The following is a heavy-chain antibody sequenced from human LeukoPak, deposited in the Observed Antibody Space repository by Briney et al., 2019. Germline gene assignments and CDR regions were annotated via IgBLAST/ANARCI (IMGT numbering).Heavy chain of an antibody. CDR1: GYTFRSYY. V-gene: IGHV1-2*02. CDR3: ARDSCSSTSCLSIDDY. J-gene: IGHJ4*02. D-gene: IGHD2-2*01. CDR2: INPNSGGT. Sequence: ASVKVSCKASGYTFRSYYMHWVRQAPGQGLEWMGWINPNSGGTNYAQKFQGRVTMTRDTSISTAYMELSRLSSDDTAVYYCARDSCSSTSCLSIDDYWGQGTLVTVSS.